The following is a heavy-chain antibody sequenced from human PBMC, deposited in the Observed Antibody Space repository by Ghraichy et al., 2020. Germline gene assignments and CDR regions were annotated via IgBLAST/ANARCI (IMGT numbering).Heavy chain of an antibody. J-gene: IGHJ4*02. D-gene: IGHD1-26*01. CDR3: HSMVGATKFDY. Sequence: SQTLSLTCTVSGGAIRRSDLWWAWIRQPPGKGLEWIGNIHYTGGTDYNPSLKSRVTISLDMSKDHFSLKLSSVTAADTAVYYCHSMVGATKFDYWGQGTLVTVSS. CDR2: IHYTGGT. CDR1: GGAIRRSDLW. V-gene: IGHV4-39*02.